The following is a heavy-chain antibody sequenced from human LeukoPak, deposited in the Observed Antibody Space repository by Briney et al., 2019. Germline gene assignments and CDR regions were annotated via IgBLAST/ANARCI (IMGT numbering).Heavy chain of an antibody. D-gene: IGHD1-1*01. J-gene: IGHJ3*02. Sequence: GGSLRLSCAASGFTVSSNYMSWVRQAPGKGLEWVSVIYSDRTKYYAASVKGRFTISRDISKNTLYLQMNSLRVEDTAMYYCARDFQDWGTRSGAFDIWGQGTMVTVSS. CDR3: ARDFQDWGTRSGAFDI. CDR1: GFTVSSNY. V-gene: IGHV3-66*01. CDR2: IYSDRTK.